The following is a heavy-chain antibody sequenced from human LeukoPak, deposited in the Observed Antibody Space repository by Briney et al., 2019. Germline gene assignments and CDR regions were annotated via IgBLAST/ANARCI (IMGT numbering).Heavy chain of an antibody. CDR3: ATAGYYDILTGYRHYFDY. CDR2: FDPEDGET. V-gene: IGHV1-24*01. D-gene: IGHD3-9*01. J-gene: IGHJ4*02. Sequence: ASVKVSCKVSGYTLTELSMLWVRQAPGKGLEWMGGFDPEDGETIYAQKLQGRVTMTEDTSTDTAYMELSSLRSEDTAVYYCATAGYYDILTGYRHYFDYWGQGTLRTVSS. CDR1: GYTLTELS.